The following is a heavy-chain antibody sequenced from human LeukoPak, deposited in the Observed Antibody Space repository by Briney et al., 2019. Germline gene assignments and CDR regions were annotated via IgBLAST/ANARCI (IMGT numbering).Heavy chain of an antibody. Sequence: GGSLRLSCEVSGFTVSSNYMTWVRQAPGKGLEWVSVLYDHGATFYPDSVKGRFTISRDNSKNTLYLHMNSLRAEDTAVYYCARGPYRDDYNLGAFDIWGQGTMATVSS. J-gene: IGHJ3*02. CDR2: LYDHGAT. CDR1: GFTVSSNY. V-gene: IGHV3-66*01. D-gene: IGHD5-24*01. CDR3: ARGPYRDDYNLGAFDI.